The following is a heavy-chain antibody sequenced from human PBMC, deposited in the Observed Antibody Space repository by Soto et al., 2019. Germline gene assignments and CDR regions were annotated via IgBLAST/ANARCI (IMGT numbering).Heavy chain of an antibody. J-gene: IGHJ4*02. CDR1: GLSFSSLW. CDR2: MNQDGGEK. Sequence: EEQLMESGGGLVQPGGSLRLSCAVSGLSFSSLWMSWVRQAPGKGLEWLANMNQDGGEKYYVDSVRGRFTISRDNAKNSLFLQMNSLRAEDTAVYYCAIGARGGYGGEAYWGQGTLVTVSS. D-gene: IGHD5-12*01. V-gene: IGHV3-7*01. CDR3: AIGARGGYGGEAY.